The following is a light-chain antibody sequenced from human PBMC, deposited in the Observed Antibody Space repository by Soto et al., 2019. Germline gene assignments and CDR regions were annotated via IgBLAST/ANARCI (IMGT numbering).Light chain of an antibody. CDR2: TAS. CDR1: QSVSRNY. CDR3: QQYSRAPIT. V-gene: IGKV3-20*01. J-gene: IGKJ1*01. Sequence: EIVLTQSPGTLSLSPGEGATLSCRASQSVSRNYLAWYQQKPGQAPRLLIYTASRRATGIPDRFSGSGSGTDFTLTISRLEPEDSAVYYCQQYSRAPITFGQGTKVDIK.